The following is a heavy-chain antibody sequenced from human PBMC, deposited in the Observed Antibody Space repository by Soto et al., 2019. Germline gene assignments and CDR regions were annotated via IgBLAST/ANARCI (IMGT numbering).Heavy chain of an antibody. Sequence: QVQLLESGPGLVRPSQTLSLTCTVSGASIMSHTYYWNWIRQSPGKVLEWIGYIHYSGTTYYNPSLKSRIILTADTLKNQVSLQMTSVTAADTTIYYCAMQDFNAVFGFTFFQHWGQGTLVTVSS. CDR3: AMQDFNAVFGFTFFQH. J-gene: IGHJ1*01. CDR1: GASIMSHTYY. CDR2: IHYSGTT. V-gene: IGHV4-30-4*01. D-gene: IGHD3-16*01.